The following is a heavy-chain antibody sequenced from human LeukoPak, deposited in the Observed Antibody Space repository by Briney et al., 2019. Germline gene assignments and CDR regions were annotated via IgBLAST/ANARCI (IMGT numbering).Heavy chain of an antibody. Sequence: GGSLRLSCAASGFSVSRNYMTWVRQAPGKGLEWVSIIYSGGRTYYVDSVKGRFTISRDKSQNTLYLQMDSLRAEDTAVYYCAREWEDSSGYHYYYYMDVWGKGTTVTVS. J-gene: IGHJ6*03. D-gene: IGHD3-22*01. CDR1: GFSVSRNY. V-gene: IGHV3-53*01. CDR3: AREWEDSSGYHYYYYMDV. CDR2: IYSGGRT.